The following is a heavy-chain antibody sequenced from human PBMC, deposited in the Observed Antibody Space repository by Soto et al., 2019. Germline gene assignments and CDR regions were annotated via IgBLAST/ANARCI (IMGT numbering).Heavy chain of an antibody. Sequence: GGSLRLSCAASGFTFSSYAMHWVRQAPGKGLEWVAVISYDGSNKYYADSVEGRFTISRDNSKNTLYLQMNSLRTEDTAVYYCARVYDSSEPLPWYYFDYWAREPWSPSPQ. CDR3: ARVYDSSEPLPWYYFDY. CDR1: GFTFSSYA. J-gene: IGHJ4*02. V-gene: IGHV3-30-3*01. CDR2: ISYDGSNK. D-gene: IGHD3-22*01.